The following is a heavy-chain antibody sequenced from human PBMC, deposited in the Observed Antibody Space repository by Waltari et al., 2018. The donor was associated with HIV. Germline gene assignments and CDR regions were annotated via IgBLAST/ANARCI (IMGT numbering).Heavy chain of an antibody. D-gene: IGHD1-26*01. Sequence: QVPLVQPGAQVKKPGSSVKVSCKASGGTFSGYAISRVRQAPGQGLEWTGGIIPIFGTANYAQKFQGRVTITADKSTSTAYMELSSLRSEDTAVYYCARDLGYSGSYKAPYWGQGTLVTVSS. J-gene: IGHJ4*02. V-gene: IGHV1-69*06. CDR1: GGTFSGYA. CDR3: ARDLGYSGSYKAPY. CDR2: IIPIFGTA.